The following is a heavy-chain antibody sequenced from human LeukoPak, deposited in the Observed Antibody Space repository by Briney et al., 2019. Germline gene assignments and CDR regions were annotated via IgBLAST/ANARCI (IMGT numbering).Heavy chain of an antibody. CDR3: ARGHPHGWELYLDY. D-gene: IGHD4-23*01. CDR2: ISYDGSNQ. Sequence: GGTLRLSCAASGFNFGAYAMHWVRQSPGKGLDWVALISYDGSNQWYADSVKGRFTVSRDSSKNTLYLQMNSLRVEDTAVYYCARGHPHGWELYLDYWGQGTLVTVSS. CDR1: GFNFGAYA. J-gene: IGHJ4*02. V-gene: IGHV3-30*04.